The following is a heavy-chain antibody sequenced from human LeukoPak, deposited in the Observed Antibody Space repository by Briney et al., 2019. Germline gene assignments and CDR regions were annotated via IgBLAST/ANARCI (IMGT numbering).Heavy chain of an antibody. CDR2: ISGSGGST. Sequence: PGGSLRLSCAASGFTFSSYAMSWVCQAPGKGLEWVSAISGSGGSTYYADSVKGRFTISRDNSKNTLYLQMNSLRAEDTAVYYCAGYSSGWKTGYYFDYWGQGTLVTVSS. D-gene: IGHD6-19*01. CDR3: AGYSSGWKTGYYFDY. J-gene: IGHJ4*02. V-gene: IGHV3-23*01. CDR1: GFTFSSYA.